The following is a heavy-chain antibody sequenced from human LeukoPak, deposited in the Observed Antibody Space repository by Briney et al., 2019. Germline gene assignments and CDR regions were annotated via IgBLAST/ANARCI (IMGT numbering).Heavy chain of an antibody. V-gene: IGHV3-15*01. CDR2: IKSKTDGGTT. Sequence: GGSLRLSCAASGFTFSNAWMSWVRQAPGKGLEWVGRIKSKTDGGTTDYAAPVKGRFTISRDDSKNTLYLQMNSLKTEDTAVYYCTTAPIAVATLIDHWGQGTLVTVSS. J-gene: IGHJ4*02. CDR1: GFTFSNAW. D-gene: IGHD6-19*01. CDR3: TTAPIAVATLIDH.